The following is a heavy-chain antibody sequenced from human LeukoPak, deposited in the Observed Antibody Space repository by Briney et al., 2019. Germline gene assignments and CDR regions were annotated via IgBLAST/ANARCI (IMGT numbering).Heavy chain of an antibody. V-gene: IGHV1-8*02. CDR2: MNPNSGNT. D-gene: IGHD5-24*01. CDR3: ARGSEGGVATISF. Sequence: GASVKVSCKASGYTFTGYYMHWVRQAPGQGLEWMGWMNPNSGNTGYAQKFQGRLTMTRNTSISTAYMELSSLRSEDTAVYYCARGSEGGVATISFWGQGTLVTVSS. J-gene: IGHJ4*02. CDR1: GYTFTGYY.